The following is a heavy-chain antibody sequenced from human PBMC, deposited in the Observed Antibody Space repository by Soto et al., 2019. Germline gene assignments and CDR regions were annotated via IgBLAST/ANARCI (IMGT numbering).Heavy chain of an antibody. D-gene: IGHD3-10*01. J-gene: IGHJ4*02. CDR2: IIPIFGTA. Sequence: ASVKVSCKASGGTFSSYAISWVRQAPGQGLEWMGGIIPIFGTANYAQKFQGRVTITADESTSTAYMELSSLRSEDTAVYYCARGNYYGPTFDYWGQGTLVTVSS. CDR3: ARGNYYGPTFDY. V-gene: IGHV1-69*13. CDR1: GGTFSSYA.